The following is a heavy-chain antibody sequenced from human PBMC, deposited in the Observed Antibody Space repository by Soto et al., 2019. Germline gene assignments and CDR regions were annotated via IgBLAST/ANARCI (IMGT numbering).Heavy chain of an antibody. V-gene: IGHV4-34*01. CDR1: GGSLRRYH. Sequence: SETLSLTSAVHGGSLRRYHPPWLRQPPGKGLDWIGEINHSGSSYDNPSLKTRVTISRDTSKNQYSLSLSSVTAADTAIYYCARGGYTSGWFRFWGQGILVT. CDR2: INHSGSS. J-gene: IGHJ4*02. CDR3: ARGGYTSGWFRF. D-gene: IGHD6-19*01.